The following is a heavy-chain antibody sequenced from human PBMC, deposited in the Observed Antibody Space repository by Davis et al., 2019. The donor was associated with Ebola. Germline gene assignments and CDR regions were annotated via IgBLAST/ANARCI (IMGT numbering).Heavy chain of an antibody. J-gene: IGHJ6*02. CDR2: FYTAGTS. CDR1: GFPVSSNY. CDR3: AREGYYFYGMDV. V-gene: IGHV3-66*01. Sequence: GESLKISCAASGFPVSSNYMTWVRQAPGKGLEWVSIFYTAGTSYYADSVKGRFTISRDNAENSLYLQMNSLSAEDTAVYFCAREGYYFYGMDVWGQGTTVTVSS.